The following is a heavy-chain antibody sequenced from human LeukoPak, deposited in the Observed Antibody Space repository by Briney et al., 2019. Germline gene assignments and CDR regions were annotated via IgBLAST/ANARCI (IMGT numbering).Heavy chain of an antibody. Sequence: ASVKVSCKASGYTFTTSGISWLRQAPGQGLEWMGWISAYNGYTNYAQKLQGRVTMTTDTSTSTAYMELRSLRSDDTAVYYCARDKDIVVVPAAIEGSYYYYYYMDVWGKGTTVTVSS. CDR1: GYTFTTSG. CDR2: ISAYNGYT. D-gene: IGHD2-2*02. J-gene: IGHJ6*03. CDR3: ARDKDIVVVPAAIEGSYYYYYYMDV. V-gene: IGHV1-18*01.